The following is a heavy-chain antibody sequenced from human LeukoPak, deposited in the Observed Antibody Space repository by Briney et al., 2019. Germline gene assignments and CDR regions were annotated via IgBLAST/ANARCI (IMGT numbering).Heavy chain of an antibody. CDR3: ARGGYSGYDSAGFDP. CDR2: MNPNSGNT. Sequence: ASVKVSCKASGGTFSSYAISWVRQATGQGLEWMGWMNPNSGNTGYAQKFQGRVTMTRNTSISTAYMELSSLRSEDTAVYYCARGGYSGYDSAGFDPWGQGTLVTVSS. CDR1: GGTFSSYA. J-gene: IGHJ5*02. V-gene: IGHV1-8*02. D-gene: IGHD5-12*01.